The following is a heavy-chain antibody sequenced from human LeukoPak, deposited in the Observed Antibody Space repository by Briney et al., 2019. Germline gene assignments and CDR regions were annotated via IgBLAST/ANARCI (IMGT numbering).Heavy chain of an antibody. Sequence: GGSLRLSCAASGFTFSNYAMSWVRLAPGKGLEWVSVISGDGGSTFSADSVKGRFTISRDNSKNMLYLQMNSLRAEDTAVYYCAKVRDYYDSSGYGEYFQHWGQGTLVTVSS. CDR1: GFTFSNYA. V-gene: IGHV3-23*01. CDR3: AKVRDYYDSSGYGEYFQH. CDR2: ISGDGGST. D-gene: IGHD3-22*01. J-gene: IGHJ1*01.